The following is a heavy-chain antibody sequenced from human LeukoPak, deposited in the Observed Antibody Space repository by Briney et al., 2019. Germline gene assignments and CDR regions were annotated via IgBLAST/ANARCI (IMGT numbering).Heavy chain of an antibody. Sequence: GASVKVSCKASGYTFTSYGISWVRQAPGQGLEWMGWISAYNGNTNYAQKLQGRVTITADKSTSTAYMELSSLRSEDTAVYYCARCTYYDILTGYSPLGMDVWGKGTTVTVSS. CDR1: GYTFTSYG. J-gene: IGHJ6*03. CDR2: ISAYNGNT. V-gene: IGHV1-18*01. D-gene: IGHD3-9*01. CDR3: ARCTYYDILTGYSPLGMDV.